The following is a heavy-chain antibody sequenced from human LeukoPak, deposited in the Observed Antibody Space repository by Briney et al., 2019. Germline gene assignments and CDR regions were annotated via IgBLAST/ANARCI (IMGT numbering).Heavy chain of an antibody. J-gene: IGHJ4*02. Sequence: SGTLSLTCTVSGGSISGYYWSWIRQPPGKGLEGIGYIYYSGSTNYNPSLKSRVTISVDPSKNQFSLKLSSVTAADTAVYYCARDQSGGYSYRLDYWGQGTLVTVSS. CDR3: ARDQSGGYSYRLDY. CDR1: GGSISGYY. D-gene: IGHD5-18*01. V-gene: IGHV4-59*01. CDR2: IYYSGST.